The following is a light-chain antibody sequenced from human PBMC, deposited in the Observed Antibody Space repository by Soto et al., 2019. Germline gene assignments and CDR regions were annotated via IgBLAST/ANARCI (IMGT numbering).Light chain of an antibody. CDR1: SSYVGGYNY. CDR3: SSYTSTSTLNYV. CDR2: EVS. Sequence: QSVLTQPASVSGSPGQSITISCTGTSSYVGGYNYVSWYQQHPGKAPRVMIYEVSNRPAGVSYRFSGSKSGNTASLTISGLQAEDEADYYCSSYTSTSTLNYVFGTGTKVTVL. J-gene: IGLJ1*01. V-gene: IGLV2-14*01.